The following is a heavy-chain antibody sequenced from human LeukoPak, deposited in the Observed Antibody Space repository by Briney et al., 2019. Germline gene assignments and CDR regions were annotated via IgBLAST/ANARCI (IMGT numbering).Heavy chain of an antibody. CDR1: GFTFSSYS. Sequence: GRSLRLSCAASGFTFSSYSMNWVRQAPGRGLEWVSYISSSGRTIYYADSVKGRFTISRDNAKKSLYLQMSTLRDEDTAVYYCARDAQVSGSYDYWGQGTLVTVSS. J-gene: IGHJ4*02. CDR3: ARDAQVSGSYDY. CDR2: ISSSGRTI. D-gene: IGHD1-26*01. V-gene: IGHV3-48*02.